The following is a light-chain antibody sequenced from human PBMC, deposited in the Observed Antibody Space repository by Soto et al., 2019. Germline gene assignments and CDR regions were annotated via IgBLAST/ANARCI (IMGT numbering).Light chain of an antibody. J-gene: IGKJ1*01. CDR3: QQYNNWLRWT. V-gene: IGKV3-15*01. CDR2: DAS. CDR1: RSVNSN. Sequence: EIVMTQSPATLSVPPGERVTLSCRASRSVNSNLAWYQQKPGRGPRLLIYDASTRATGIPARFSGSGSGTEFTLTISSLQSEDFAVYYCQQYNNWLRWTFGQGTKVGVK.